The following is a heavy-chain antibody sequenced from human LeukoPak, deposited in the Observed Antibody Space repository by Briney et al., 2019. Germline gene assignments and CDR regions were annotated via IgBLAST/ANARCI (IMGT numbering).Heavy chain of an antibody. D-gene: IGHD2-15*01. J-gene: IGHJ6*02. CDR2: IRSRANSYTT. CDR3: TRHSDKYCSGAGCFQYNFYGLDV. V-gene: IGHV3-73*01. Sequence: GGSLRLSCAASGFTFSGSAMHWVRQASGQGLEWVGRIRSRANSYTTAYGASVQGRVTISRDDSKNMAYLQMNSLKIEDTAVYYCTRHSDKYCSGAGCFQYNFYGLDVWGQGTTVTVSS. CDR1: GFTFSGSA.